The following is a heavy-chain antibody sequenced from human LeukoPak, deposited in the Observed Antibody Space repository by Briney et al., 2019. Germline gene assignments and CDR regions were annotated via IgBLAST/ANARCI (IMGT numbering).Heavy chain of an antibody. D-gene: IGHD4-11*01. CDR2: ISSSSSYI. CDR1: GFTFSSYS. V-gene: IGHV3-21*01. J-gene: IGHJ4*02. Sequence: GGSLRLSCAASGFTFSSYSMNWVRQAPGKGLEWVSSISSSSSYIYYADSVKGRFTVSRDNAKNTLYLQMNSLRAEDTAVYYCARALIDYLGRDYWGQGTLVTVSS. CDR3: ARALIDYLGRDY.